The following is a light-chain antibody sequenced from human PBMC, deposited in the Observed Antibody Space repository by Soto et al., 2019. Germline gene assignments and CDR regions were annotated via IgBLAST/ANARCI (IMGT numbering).Light chain of an antibody. Sequence: EIVLTQSPGTLSLSPGERATLSCRASQSVSNNYLAWYQRKPGQAPRLLIYGASNRATGIPYRLSGSGSGTDFTLTISRLEPEDFAVYYCQQYGSSGTFGQGTKVDI. CDR2: GAS. J-gene: IGKJ1*01. CDR3: QQYGSSGT. CDR1: QSVSNNY. V-gene: IGKV3-20*01.